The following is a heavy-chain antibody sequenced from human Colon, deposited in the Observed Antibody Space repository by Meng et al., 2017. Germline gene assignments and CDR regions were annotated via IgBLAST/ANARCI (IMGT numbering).Heavy chain of an antibody. J-gene: IGHJ4*02. Sequence: QVQVQDSGPGPVKPSVTLSLTCSVSGGPFSSSNWWTWVRQPPGKGLEWIGEIYHSGNTNYNPSLKSRVTISVDKSKNQFSLKLNSVTAADTAVYFCARRAPLWFGELASFDSWGQGTLVTVSS. V-gene: IGHV4-4*02. CDR1: GGPFSSSNW. D-gene: IGHD3-10*01. CDR2: IYHSGNT. CDR3: ARRAPLWFGELASFDS.